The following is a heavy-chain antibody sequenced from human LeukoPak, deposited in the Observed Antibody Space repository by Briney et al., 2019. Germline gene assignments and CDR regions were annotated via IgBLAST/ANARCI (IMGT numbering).Heavy chain of an antibody. D-gene: IGHD1-14*01. J-gene: IGHJ4*02. CDR3: AREVTTGHYYFDY. Sequence: GGSLRLSCAVSGFTFSSYAMNWVRQAPGKGLEWVSGISGSGAGTYYADSVKGRFTISRDNSKNTLYLQMNSLRAEDTAVYYCAREVTTGHYYFDYWGQGTLVTVSS. CDR2: ISGSGAGT. V-gene: IGHV3-23*01. CDR1: GFTFSSYA.